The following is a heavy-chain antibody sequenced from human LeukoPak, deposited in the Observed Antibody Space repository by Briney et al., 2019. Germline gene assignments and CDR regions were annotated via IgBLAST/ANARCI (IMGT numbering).Heavy chain of an antibody. D-gene: IGHD1-26*01. CDR3: ATPRPYSGSYQPFDY. J-gene: IGHJ4*02. Sequence: ASVKVSRKASGYTFTGYYMHWVRQAPGQGLEWMGWINPNSGGTNYAQKFQGRVTMTRDTSISTAYMELSRLRSDDTAVYYCATPRPYSGSYQPFDYWGQGTLVTVSS. CDR2: INPNSGGT. V-gene: IGHV1-2*02. CDR1: GYTFTGYY.